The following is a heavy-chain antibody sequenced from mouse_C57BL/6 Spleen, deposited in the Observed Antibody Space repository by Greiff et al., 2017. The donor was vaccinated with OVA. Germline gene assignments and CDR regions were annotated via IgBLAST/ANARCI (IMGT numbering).Heavy chain of an antibody. CDR2: IDPNSGGT. D-gene: IGHD2-4*01. CDR1: GYTFTSYW. CDR3: AKPPIYYDYDVVPWFAY. Sequence: QVQLQQPGAELVKPGASVKLSCKASGYTFTSYWMHWVKQRPGRGLEWIGRIDPNSGGTKYNEKFKSKATLTVDKPSSTAYMQLSSLTSEDSAVYYCAKPPIYYDYDVVPWFAYWGQGTLVTVSA. J-gene: IGHJ3*01. V-gene: IGHV1-72*01.